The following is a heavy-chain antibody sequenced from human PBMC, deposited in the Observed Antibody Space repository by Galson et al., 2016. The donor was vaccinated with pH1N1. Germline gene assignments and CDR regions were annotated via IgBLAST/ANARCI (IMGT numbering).Heavy chain of an antibody. CDR1: GYTFNGFA. Sequence: SVKVSCKAPGYTFNGFAVFWVRQAPGQRLEWLGWINADNGNTKYSQKMQGRVTITRDTTASTSYMELRSLTFADTAVYYCARDLDSGSYHAKDAFDSWGGGTQVIVSA. D-gene: IGHD6-13*01. J-gene: IGHJ3*01. V-gene: IGHV1-3*01. CDR3: ARDLDSGSYHAKDAFDS. CDR2: INADNGNT.